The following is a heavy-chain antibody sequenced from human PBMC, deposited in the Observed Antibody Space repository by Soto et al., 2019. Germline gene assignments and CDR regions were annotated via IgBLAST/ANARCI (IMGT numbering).Heavy chain of an antibody. J-gene: IGHJ6*03. V-gene: IGHV1-8*01. CDR2: MNPNSGNT. D-gene: IGHD2-15*01. Sequence: QVQLVQSGAEVKKPGASVKVSCKASGYTFTSYDINWVRQATGQGLEWMGWMNPNSGNTGYAQKFQGRVSMTRYTSISTTYMELSSLRSEDAAVYYCARAPSCSGGRCYFFYYYYYMDVWGKGTTVTVSS. CDR3: ARAPSCSGGRCYFFYYYYYMDV. CDR1: GYTFTSYD.